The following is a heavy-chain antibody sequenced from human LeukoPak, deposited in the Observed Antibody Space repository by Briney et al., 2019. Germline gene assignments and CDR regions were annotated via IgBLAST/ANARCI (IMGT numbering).Heavy chain of an antibody. V-gene: IGHV4-59*12. J-gene: IGHJ6*02. CDR3: ARVGANCSGGSCYYYYYGMDV. D-gene: IGHD2-15*01. CDR1: GGSISSYY. Sequence: SETLSLTCTVSGGSISSYYWSWIRQPPGKGLEWIGYIYYSGSTNYNPSLKSRVTISVDTSKNQFSLKLSSVTAADTAVYYCARVGANCSGGSCYYYYYGMDVWGQGTTVTVSS. CDR2: IYYSGST.